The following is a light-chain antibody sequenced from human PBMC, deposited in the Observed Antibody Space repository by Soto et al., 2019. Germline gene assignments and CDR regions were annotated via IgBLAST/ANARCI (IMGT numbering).Light chain of an antibody. CDR2: DAS. CDR3: QQRSNWLT. V-gene: IGKV3-11*01. J-gene: IGKJ4*01. CDR1: QSVSSY. Sequence: EIVLTQSPATLSLSPGERATLSCRASQSVSSYLAWYQQKPGQAPRLLIYDASNRATGIPARFSGSGSGTDFTLTISGLEPDDVAVYYCQQRSNWLTFGGGTKVEIK.